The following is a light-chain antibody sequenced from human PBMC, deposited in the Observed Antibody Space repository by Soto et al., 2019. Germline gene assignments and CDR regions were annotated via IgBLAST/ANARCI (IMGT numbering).Light chain of an antibody. V-gene: IGLV2-23*02. CDR3: RSYVSSSTHV. CDR1: SSDVGSYNL. CDR2: EVS. Sequence: QSVLTQPASVSGSPGQSITISCTGTSSDVGSYNLVSWYQQHPGKAPKLMIYEVSKRPSGVSNRFSGSKSGNTASLTISGLQAEDEADYDCRSYVSSSTHVFGTGTKVTVL. J-gene: IGLJ1*01.